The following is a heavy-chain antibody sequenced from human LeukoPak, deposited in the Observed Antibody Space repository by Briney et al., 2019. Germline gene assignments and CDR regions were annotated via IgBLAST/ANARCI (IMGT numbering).Heavy chain of an antibody. D-gene: IGHD5-24*01. J-gene: IGHJ4*02. CDR3: ARGQFIDY. CDR2: ISSNGGST. CDR1: GFTFSSYG. Sequence: GGSLRLSCSASGFTFSSYGMHWVRQAPGKGLEYVSGISSNGGSTYDADSVEGRFTISRDNAKNSLYLQMNILRAEDTAVYYCARGQFIDYWGQGTLVTVSS. V-gene: IGHV3-64*04.